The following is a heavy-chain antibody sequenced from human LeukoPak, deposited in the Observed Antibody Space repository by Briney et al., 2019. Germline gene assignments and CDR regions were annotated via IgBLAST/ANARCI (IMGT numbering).Heavy chain of an antibody. CDR1: GVSISSGGYY. V-gene: IGHV4-31*03. D-gene: IGHD3-22*01. CDR3: ARVVSDYYYGMDV. Sequence: SQTLSLTCTVSGVSISSGGYYWSWIRQHPGKGLEWIGYIYYSGSTYYNPSLKSRVTISVDTSKNQFSLKLSSVTAADTAVYYCARVVSDYYYGMDVWGQGTTVTVSS. J-gene: IGHJ6*02. CDR2: IYYSGST.